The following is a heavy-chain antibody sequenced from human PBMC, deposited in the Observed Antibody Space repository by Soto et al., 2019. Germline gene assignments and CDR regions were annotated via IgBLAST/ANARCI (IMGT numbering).Heavy chain of an antibody. CDR1: GYRFTNYG. J-gene: IGHJ6*02. CDR2: INAYNGNT. V-gene: IGHV1-18*01. D-gene: IGHD3-16*01. Sequence: QVQLVQSGAEVKNPGASVKVSCKASGYRFTNYGIGWVRQAPGQGLEWMGWINAYNGNTNYAQNLQGRVTLTTDTATSTAYRELRSLRANDTAVYYCAMVDVYVTPSPQDVWGQGTTVTVSS. CDR3: AMVDVYVTPSPQDV.